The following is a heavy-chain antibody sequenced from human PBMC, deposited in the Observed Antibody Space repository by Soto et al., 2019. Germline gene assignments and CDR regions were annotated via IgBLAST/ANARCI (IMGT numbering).Heavy chain of an antibody. CDR2: IYWDDDK. CDR1: GFSLSTSGVG. V-gene: IGHV2-5*02. J-gene: IGHJ4*02. CDR3: AHSELVVPLRFLEWFPAPFDY. D-gene: IGHD3-3*01. Sequence: QITLKESGPTLVKPTQTLTLTCTFSGFSLSTSGVGVGWIRQPPGKALEWLALIYWDDDKRYSPSLKSRLTITKDTSKNQVVLTMTNMDPVDTATYYCAHSELVVPLRFLEWFPAPFDYWGQGTLVTVSS.